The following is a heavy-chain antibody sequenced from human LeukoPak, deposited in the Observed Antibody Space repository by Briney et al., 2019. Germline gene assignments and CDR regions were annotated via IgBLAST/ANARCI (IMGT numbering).Heavy chain of an antibody. V-gene: IGHV1-18*01. CDR2: ISGYNGNT. D-gene: IGHD3-9*01. J-gene: IGHJ4*02. Sequence: ASVKVSCKASGYTFTNYGISWVRQAPGQGLEWMGWISGYNGNTNYAQKLQGRVTMTTDTSTSTGYMELRSLRSDDTAVYYCAKDDNFDWLGGYFDYWGQGTLVTVSS. CDR3: AKDDNFDWLGGYFDY. CDR1: GYTFTNYG.